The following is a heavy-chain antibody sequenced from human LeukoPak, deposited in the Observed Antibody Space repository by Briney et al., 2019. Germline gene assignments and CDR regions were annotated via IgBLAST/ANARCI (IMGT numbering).Heavy chain of an antibody. D-gene: IGHD3-3*01. J-gene: IGHJ6*02. CDR1: GFTFSSYW. V-gene: IGHV3-7*03. CDR2: IKQDGSEK. Sequence: GGSLRLSCAASGFTFSSYWMSWVRQAPGKGLEWVANIKQDGSEKYYVDSVKGRFTISRDNAKNSLYLQMNSLRAEDTAAYYCAREVRGTIFGVVIIGYYYYGMDVWGQGTTVTVSS. CDR3: AREVRGTIFGVVIIGYYYYGMDV.